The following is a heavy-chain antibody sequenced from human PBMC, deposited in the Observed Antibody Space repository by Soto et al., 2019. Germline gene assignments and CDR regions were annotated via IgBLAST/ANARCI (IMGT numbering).Heavy chain of an antibody. Sequence: GESLKISCKGSGYSFTSYWIGCVRQMPGKGLEWVVIIYPGDSDTRYSPSFQGQVAFSADKSISTAYLQWSGLKASDTAIYYCERRLSTGCFFEFWGQGTMVTVSS. D-gene: IGHD6-19*01. J-gene: IGHJ4*02. CDR1: GYSFTSYW. V-gene: IGHV5-51*01. CDR3: ERRLSTGCFFEF. CDR2: IYPGDSDT.